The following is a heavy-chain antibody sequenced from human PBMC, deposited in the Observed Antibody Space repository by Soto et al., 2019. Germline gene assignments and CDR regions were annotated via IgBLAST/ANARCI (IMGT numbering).Heavy chain of an antibody. CDR3: ARQFSVYGDYGRYFDF. Sequence: PLEILSLTCTVSGGSISSSGCYWGWIRQPPGKGLEWIGTIYYSGSTYYNPSLKSRVTISVDTSKNQFSLKLSSVTAADTAVYYCARQFSVYGDYGRYFDFWGQGTLVTVSS. CDR2: IYYSGST. J-gene: IGHJ4*02. D-gene: IGHD4-17*01. V-gene: IGHV4-39*01. CDR1: GGSISSSGCY.